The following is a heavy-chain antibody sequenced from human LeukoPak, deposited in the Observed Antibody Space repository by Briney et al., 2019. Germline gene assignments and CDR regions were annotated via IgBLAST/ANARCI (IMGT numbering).Heavy chain of an antibody. CDR3: ARRGVATISV. V-gene: IGHV4-34*01. CDR1: GGSFSGYY. CDR2: INHSGST. Sequence: SETLSLTCAVYGGSFSGYYWSWIRQPPGKGLEWIGEINHSGSTNYNPSLKSRVTISVDTSKNQFSLKLSSVTAADTAVYYCARRGVATISVWGQGTLVTVSS. J-gene: IGHJ4*02. D-gene: IGHD5-12*01.